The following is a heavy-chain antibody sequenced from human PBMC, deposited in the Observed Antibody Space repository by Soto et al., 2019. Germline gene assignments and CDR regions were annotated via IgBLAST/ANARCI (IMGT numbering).Heavy chain of an antibody. CDR3: AQDEILSGDYVILAGYSPGAVDY. D-gene: IGHD3-9*01. CDR2: ISSSGSNT. J-gene: IGHJ4*02. CDR1: EFSFSSYA. Sequence: EVRLLESGGGLVQPGGSLRLSCAASEFSFSSYAMTWVRQAPGKGLEWVSSISSSGSNTYYADSVKGRFTISRDNSKNTLFLQMNRLTADDTAVYSRAQDEILSGDYVILAGYSPGAVDYWGPGTLVSVSS. V-gene: IGHV3-23*01.